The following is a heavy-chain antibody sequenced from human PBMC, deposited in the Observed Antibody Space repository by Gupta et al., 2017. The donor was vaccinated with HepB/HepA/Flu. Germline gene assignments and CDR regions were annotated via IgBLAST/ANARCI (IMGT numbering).Heavy chain of an antibody. CDR1: GFTVNNNY. Sequence: EVQLVESGGGLIQPGGSLRLSCAASGFTVNNNYMTWVRQAPGKGLEWVSVIYSGGSTYYADSVKGRFTISRDNSKNTLYLQMNSLRTDDTAVYYCAREFRGWGAFDIWGQGTMVTVSS. D-gene: IGHD1-26*01. J-gene: IGHJ3*02. CDR3: AREFRGWGAFDI. V-gene: IGHV3-53*01. CDR2: IYSGGST.